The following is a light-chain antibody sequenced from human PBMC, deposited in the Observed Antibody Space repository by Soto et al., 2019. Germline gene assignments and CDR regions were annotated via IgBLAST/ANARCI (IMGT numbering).Light chain of an antibody. CDR3: QQLNSYPPGLT. CDR2: AAS. J-gene: IGKJ4*01. Sequence: IQLTQSPSSLSASVGDRVTITCRASQGISSYLAWYQHKPGKAPKLLIYAASTLQSGVPSRFSGSGSGTDFTLTISSLQPEDFATYYCQQLNSYPPGLTFGGGTKVEIK. CDR1: QGISSY. V-gene: IGKV1-9*01.